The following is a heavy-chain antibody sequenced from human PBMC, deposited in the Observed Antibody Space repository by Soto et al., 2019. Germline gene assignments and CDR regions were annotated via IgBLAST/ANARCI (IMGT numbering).Heavy chain of an antibody. J-gene: IGHJ3*02. V-gene: IGHV1-46*01. CDR3: ARDSRRDGYNFKAFDS. CDR1: GYTFTSYY. D-gene: IGHD5-12*01. Sequence: ASVKVSCKASGYTFTSYYMHWVRQAPGQGLEWMGIINPSGGSTSYAQKFQGRVTITADKSTSTAYMELSSLRSEDTAVYYCARDSRRDGYNFKAFDSWGQGTMVTVSS. CDR2: INPSGGST.